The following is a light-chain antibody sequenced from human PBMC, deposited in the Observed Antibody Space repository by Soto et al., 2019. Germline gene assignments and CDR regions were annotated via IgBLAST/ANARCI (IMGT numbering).Light chain of an antibody. CDR1: QSFSSNF. Sequence: EIVLTQSPDTLSLSPGERATLSCRASQSFSSNFLAWYQQKPGQAPRLLIYGTSIRATGIPDRFSGSGSGTDFTLTINRLEPEDFAVYYCQQHDDSPPWTFGQGTKVEIK. CDR2: GTS. CDR3: QQHDDSPPWT. J-gene: IGKJ1*01. V-gene: IGKV3-20*01.